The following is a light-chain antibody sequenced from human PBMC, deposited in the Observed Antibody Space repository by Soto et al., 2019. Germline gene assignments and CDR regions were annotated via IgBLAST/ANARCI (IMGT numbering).Light chain of an antibody. J-gene: IGKJ4*01. CDR1: QSVSRN. V-gene: IGKV3-15*01. CDR3: QQYNNWPPLT. CDR2: GAS. Sequence: EIVMTQSPATLSVSPGERATLSCRASQSVSRNLAWYQQKPGQAPRLLIYGASTRATGIPGRFSGSGSGTEFTLNISSLQSEDFAVYYCQQYNNWPPLTFGGGTKVEIK.